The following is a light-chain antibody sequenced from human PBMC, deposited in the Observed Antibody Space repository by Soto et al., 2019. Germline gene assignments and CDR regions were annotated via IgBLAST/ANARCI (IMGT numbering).Light chain of an antibody. CDR3: QSYDSSTLYV. J-gene: IGLJ1*01. Sequence: NFILTQPHSVSESPGKTVIISCTRSSGSIASNYVHWYHQRPGSAPITVIHEDNQRPSGVPDRFSGSIDISSNLAYLTISGLKTDDEGDYYCQSYDSSTLYVFGAGTNVTVL. CDR1: SGSIASNY. V-gene: IGLV6-57*04. CDR2: EDN.